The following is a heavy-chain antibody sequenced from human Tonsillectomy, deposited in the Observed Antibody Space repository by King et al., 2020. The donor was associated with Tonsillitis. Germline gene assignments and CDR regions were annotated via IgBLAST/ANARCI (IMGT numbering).Heavy chain of an antibody. D-gene: IGHD2-2*01. CDR3: AREICSSSSCYLYYFDY. Sequence: QLQESGPGLVKPSQTLSLTCTVSGGSISSGSYYWRWIRQPAGKGLEWIGRIYTSGSTNYNPSLKSRVTVSVDTSKNQFSLKLSSVTAADTAVYYCAREICSSSSCYLYYFDYWGQGTLVTVSS. V-gene: IGHV4-61*02. J-gene: IGHJ4*02. CDR2: IYTSGST. CDR1: GGSISSGSYY.